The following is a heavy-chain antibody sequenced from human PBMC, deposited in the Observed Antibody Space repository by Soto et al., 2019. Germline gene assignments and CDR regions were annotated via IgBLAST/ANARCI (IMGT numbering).Heavy chain of an antibody. Sequence: PGRSLRLCCAASGFTFSNYAMSWVRQAPGKGLEWVSGVGGSGDSTYYADSVKGRFTISRDNSKDTLYLQMNSLRAEDTAVYYCAKSPLGYCSGGSCYPPHYFDYWGQGTLVTVSS. CDR1: GFTFSNYA. J-gene: IGHJ4*02. CDR3: AKSPLGYCSGGSCYPPHYFDY. CDR2: VGGSGDST. V-gene: IGHV3-23*01. D-gene: IGHD2-15*01.